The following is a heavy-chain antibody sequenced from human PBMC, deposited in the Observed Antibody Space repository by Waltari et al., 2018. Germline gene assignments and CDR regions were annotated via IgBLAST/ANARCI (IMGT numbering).Heavy chain of an antibody. J-gene: IGHJ4*02. D-gene: IGHD2-21*02. CDR2: IQYDGTNK. Sequence: GQLVESGGGVVQPGGSLRLSCAASGFSFSSYAMHWVRQAPGKGLEWVASIQYDGTNKYYSDSVKGRFSISRDTSKNTLFLQMNSLRAEDTAVFYCVKFHGGDSADYWGQGTLVTVSS. CDR1: GFSFSSYA. CDR3: VKFHGGDSADY. V-gene: IGHV3-30*02.